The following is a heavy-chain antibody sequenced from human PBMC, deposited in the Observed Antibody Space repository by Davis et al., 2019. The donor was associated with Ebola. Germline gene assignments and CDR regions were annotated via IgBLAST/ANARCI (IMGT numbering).Heavy chain of an antibody. CDR3: ARGTIFEYYYYMDV. CDR1: GLVSSRYW. Sequence: PGGSLRLSCAASGLVSSRYWMHWVRQAPGRGLVWVSRINSDGSTTSYADSVQGRFTISRDNAKNTLYLQMNNLRAEDTAVYYCARGTIFEYYYYMDVWGKGTTVTVSS. V-gene: IGHV3-74*01. CDR2: INSDGSTT. J-gene: IGHJ6*03. D-gene: IGHD3-3*01.